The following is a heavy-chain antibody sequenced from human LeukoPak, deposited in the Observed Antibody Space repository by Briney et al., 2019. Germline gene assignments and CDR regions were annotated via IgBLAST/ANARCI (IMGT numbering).Heavy chain of an antibody. CDR3: ARVLGGYSYGYLYYFDY. V-gene: IGHV1-2*02. D-gene: IGHD5-18*01. Sequence: GASVKVSCKASGYTFTGYYMHWVRQAPGQGLEWMGWINPNSGGTNYAQKFQGRVTMTRDTSISTAYMELSRLRSDDTAVYYCARVLGGYSYGYLYYFDYWGQGTLVTVSS. CDR1: GYTFTGYY. CDR2: INPNSGGT. J-gene: IGHJ4*02.